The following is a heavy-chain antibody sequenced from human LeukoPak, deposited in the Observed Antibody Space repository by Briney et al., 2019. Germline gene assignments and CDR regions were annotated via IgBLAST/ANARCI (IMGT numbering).Heavy chain of an antibody. CDR3: ARLDCISDTCYNY. CDR1: GDSISTDC. V-gene: IGHV4-59*08. CDR2: INYSGNS. D-gene: IGHD2-21*01. Sequence: SETLSLTCIVSGDSISTDCWSWIRQSPGKGLEWVGYINYSGNSEYNPSLKSRVTISVDRSKKQVSLKMRSVTAADTAVYYCARLDCISDTCYNYWALGALVTVSS. J-gene: IGHJ4*02.